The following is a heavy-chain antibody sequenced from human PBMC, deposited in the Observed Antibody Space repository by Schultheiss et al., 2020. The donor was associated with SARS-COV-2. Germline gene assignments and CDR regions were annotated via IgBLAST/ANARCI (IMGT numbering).Heavy chain of an antibody. J-gene: IGHJ3*02. Sequence: GESLKISCAASGFTVSSNYMSWVRQAPGKGLEWVSVIYSGGSTYYADSVKGRFTISRDNSKNTLYLQMNSLRAEDTAMYYCAREMAIFGVVEAFDIWGQGTMVTVSS. D-gene: IGHD3-3*01. V-gene: IGHV3-66*01. CDR1: GFTVSSNY. CDR3: AREMAIFGVVEAFDI. CDR2: IYSGGST.